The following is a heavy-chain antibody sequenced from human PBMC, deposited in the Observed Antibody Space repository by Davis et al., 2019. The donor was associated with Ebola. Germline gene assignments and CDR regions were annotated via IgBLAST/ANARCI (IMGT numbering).Heavy chain of an antibody. CDR2: ISAYNGNT. V-gene: IGHV1-18*01. J-gene: IGHJ6*02. D-gene: IGHD3-10*01. Sequence: ASVKVSCKASGYTFTSYGISWVRQAPGQGLEWMGWISAYNGNTNYAQKLQGRVTMTTDTSTSTAYMELRSLRSDDTAVYYCARHVASLLWFGEVPHYYGMDVWGQGTTVTVSS. CDR1: GYTFTSYG. CDR3: ARHVASLLWFGEVPHYYGMDV.